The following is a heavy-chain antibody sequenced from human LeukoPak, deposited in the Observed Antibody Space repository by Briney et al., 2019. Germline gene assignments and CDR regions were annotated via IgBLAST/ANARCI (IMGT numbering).Heavy chain of an antibody. CDR2: INADGSST. V-gene: IGHV3-74*01. Sequence: GGSLRLSCAASGFTFSSYWMHWVRQVPGKGLVWVSRINADGSSTYYADSVKGRFTISRDNAKNTLYLQMNSLRAEDTAVYYCASLVLSPVGFWGQGTLVTVSS. J-gene: IGHJ4*02. D-gene: IGHD2-8*02. CDR1: GFTFSSYW. CDR3: ASLVLSPVGF.